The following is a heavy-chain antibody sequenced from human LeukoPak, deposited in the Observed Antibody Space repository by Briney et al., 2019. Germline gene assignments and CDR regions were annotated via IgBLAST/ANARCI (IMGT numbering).Heavy chain of an antibody. Sequence: SETLSLTCTVSGGSISSYYWSWIRQPPGKGLEWIGYIYYSGSTNYNPSLKSRVTISVDTSKNQFSLKLSSVTTADTAVYYCASTNYYDSSGYPPLGYWGQGTLVTVSS. J-gene: IGHJ4*02. CDR1: GGSISSYY. D-gene: IGHD3-22*01. CDR3: ASTNYYDSSGYPPLGY. CDR2: IYYSGST. V-gene: IGHV4-59*01.